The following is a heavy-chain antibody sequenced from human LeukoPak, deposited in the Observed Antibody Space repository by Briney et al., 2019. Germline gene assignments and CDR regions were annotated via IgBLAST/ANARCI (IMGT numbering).Heavy chain of an antibody. CDR3: ARDFGGAVDS. J-gene: IGHJ4*02. V-gene: IGHV3-23*01. CDR2: ISGSGGST. Sequence: GGSLRLSCAASGFTFSSYAMSWVRQAPGKGLEWVSAISGSGGSTYYADSVKGRFTISRDNAKNMLYLQVNSLRVEDSAIYYCARDFGGAVDSWGQGTLVTVSS. D-gene: IGHD1-26*01. CDR1: GFTFSSYA.